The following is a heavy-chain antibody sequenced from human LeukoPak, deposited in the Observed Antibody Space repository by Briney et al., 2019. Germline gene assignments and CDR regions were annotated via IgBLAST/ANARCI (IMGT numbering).Heavy chain of an antibody. V-gene: IGHV1-18*01. D-gene: IGHD3-10*01. CDR1: GYTFTSYG. J-gene: IGHJ4*02. CDR2: ISAYNGNT. CDR3: ARDLLEDYYGSGSYYTTFDY. Sequence: ASVKVSCKASGYTFTSYGISWVRQAPGQGLEWMGWISAYNGNTNYAQKLQGRVTMTTDTSTSTAYMELRSLRSDDTAVYYCARDLLEDYYGSGSYYTTFDYWGQGTRVTVSS.